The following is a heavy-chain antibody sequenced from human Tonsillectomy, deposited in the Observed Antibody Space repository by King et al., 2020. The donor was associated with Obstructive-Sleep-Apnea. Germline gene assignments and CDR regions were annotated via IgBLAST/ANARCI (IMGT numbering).Heavy chain of an antibody. CDR2: VYYSGST. CDR3: ARGYSSSWYYFDY. J-gene: IGHJ4*02. V-gene: IGHV4-59*01. D-gene: IGHD6-13*01. CDR1: GGSISTYY. Sequence: QLQESGPGLVKPSETLSLTCNVSGGSISTYYWSWIRQSPGKGLEWIGYVYYSGSTKYNPSLQSRVTISVDTSKNHFSLNLSSVTAADTAVYYCARGYSSSWYYFDYWGQGTQVTVSS.